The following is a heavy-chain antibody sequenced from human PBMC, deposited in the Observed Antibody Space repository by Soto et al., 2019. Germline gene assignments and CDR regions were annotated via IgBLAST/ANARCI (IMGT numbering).Heavy chain of an antibody. CDR2: IYPGDSDT. Sequence: GESLKISCKGSGYSFTSYWIGWVRQMPGKGLEWMGIIYPGDSDTRYSPSFQGQVTISADKSISTAYLQWSSLKASDTAMYYCAGWPYEYSSSWYGTPPGDWGQGTLVTVSS. D-gene: IGHD6-13*01. CDR3: AGWPYEYSSSWYGTPPGD. CDR1: GYSFTSYW. V-gene: IGHV5-51*01. J-gene: IGHJ4*02.